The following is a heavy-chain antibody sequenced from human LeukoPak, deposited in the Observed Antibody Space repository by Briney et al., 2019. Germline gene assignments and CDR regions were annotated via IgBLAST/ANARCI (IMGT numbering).Heavy chain of an antibody. V-gene: IGHV1-46*01. CDR2: INPTGGTT. J-gene: IGHJ3*02. CDR1: GYSFTRYY. Sequence: ASVKVSCKASGYSFTRYYMHWVRQAPGQGLEWMGIINPTGGTTTYAQKFQGRVTMTRDTSTSTVYMELSSLRSEDTAVYYCARAVGALDIWGQGIMVTVSS. CDR3: ARAVGALDI. D-gene: IGHD1-26*01.